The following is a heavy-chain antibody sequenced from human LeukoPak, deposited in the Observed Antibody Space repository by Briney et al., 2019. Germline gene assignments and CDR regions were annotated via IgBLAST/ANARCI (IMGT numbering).Heavy chain of an antibody. CDR1: GFTFSSYS. CDR2: ISSSSTYI. D-gene: IGHD6-13*01. Sequence: PGGSLRLSCVASGFTFSSYSMNWVRQAPGQGLEWVLCISSSSTYIYYADSVKGRFTISRDNANNSVYLQMNSLRAEDTAVYYCTRAVAAADFSPGCWGQGTLVTVSS. CDR3: TRAVAAADFSPGC. V-gene: IGHV3-21*01. J-gene: IGHJ4*02.